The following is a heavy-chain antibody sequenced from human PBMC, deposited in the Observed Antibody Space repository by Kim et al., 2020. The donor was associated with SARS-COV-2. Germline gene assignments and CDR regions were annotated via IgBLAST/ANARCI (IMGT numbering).Heavy chain of an antibody. CDR3: AKDLKGADYYYGMDV. V-gene: IGHV3-30*18. CDR1: GFKFFNYG. Sequence: GGSLRLSCAASGFKFFNYGMHWVRQAPGRGLEWVAVISFDGSTRDYADSVKGRFTISRDNSKNTLFLEINSLRAEDTAIYYCAKDLKGADYYYGMDVWG. J-gene: IGHJ6*02. CDR2: ISFDGSTR.